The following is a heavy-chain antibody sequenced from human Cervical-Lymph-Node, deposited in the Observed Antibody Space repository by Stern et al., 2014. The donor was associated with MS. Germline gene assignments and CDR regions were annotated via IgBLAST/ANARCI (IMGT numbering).Heavy chain of an antibody. CDR3: VHGQQWWVGGYFDY. CDR1: GFSLSTTGVG. D-gene: IGHD2-15*01. J-gene: IGHJ4*02. CDR2: IHWNDDK. Sequence: QVTLRESGPTLVKPTQTLTLTCTFSGFSLSTTGVGVGWIRQPPGKALEWLALIHWNDDKRYSPSLKKRLTITKDTSKSQVVLTMTNLDPLDTATYFCVHGQQWWVGGYFDYWGQGTLVTVSS. V-gene: IGHV2-5*01.